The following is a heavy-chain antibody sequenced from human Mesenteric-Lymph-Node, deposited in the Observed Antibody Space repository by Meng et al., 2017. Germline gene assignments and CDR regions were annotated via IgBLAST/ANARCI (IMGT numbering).Heavy chain of an antibody. CDR1: GFTFSSYA. CDR3: ARDRQYDYVWGSYRYFDY. CDR2: ISYDGSNK. Sequence: GGSLRLSCAASGFTFSSYAMHWVRQAPGKGLERVAVISYDGSNKYYADSVKGRFTISRDNSKNTLYLQMNSLRAEDTAVYYCARDRQYDYVWGSYRYFDYWGQGTLVTVAS. V-gene: IGHV3-30*04. J-gene: IGHJ4*02. D-gene: IGHD3-16*02.